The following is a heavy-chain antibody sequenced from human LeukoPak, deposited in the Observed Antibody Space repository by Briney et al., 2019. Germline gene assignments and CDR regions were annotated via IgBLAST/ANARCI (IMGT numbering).Heavy chain of an antibody. CDR2: IYSGGST. D-gene: IGHD6-13*01. Sequence: GGSLRLSCAASGFTVSSNYMSWVRQAPGKGLEWVSVIYSGGSTYYADSVKGRFTISRDNSKNTLYLQMNSLRAEDTAVYYCARAAYSSTWYSRYFDLWGRGTLVTVSS. J-gene: IGHJ2*01. CDR3: ARAAYSSTWYSRYFDL. CDR1: GFTVSSNY. V-gene: IGHV3-66*01.